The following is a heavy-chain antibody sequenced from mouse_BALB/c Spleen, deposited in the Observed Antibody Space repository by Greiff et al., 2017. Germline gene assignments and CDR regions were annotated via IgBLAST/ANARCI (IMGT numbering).Heavy chain of an antibody. Sequence: VQLKESGTVLARPGASVKMSCKASGYTFTSYWMHWVKQRPGQGLEWIGAIYPGNSDTSYNQKFKGKAKLTAVTSTSTAYMELSSLTNEDSAVYYCTRWALLRLDYAMDYWGQGTSVTVSS. V-gene: IGHV1-5*01. D-gene: IGHD1-2*01. CDR1: GYTFTSYW. CDR3: TRWALLRLDYAMDY. J-gene: IGHJ4*01. CDR2: IYPGNSDT.